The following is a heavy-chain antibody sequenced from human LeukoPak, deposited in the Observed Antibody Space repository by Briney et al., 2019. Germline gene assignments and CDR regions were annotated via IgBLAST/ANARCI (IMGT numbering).Heavy chain of an antibody. CDR2: IIPIFDSA. Sequence: SVKVSCKASGGTFSSYTISWVRQAPGQGLEWMGRIIPIFDSAHYAQRFQGRITITTDESSTTAYMTLSSLTSDDTAVYYCASQDASIYSESSTSPTYSDWGQGTLVTVSS. CDR3: ASQDASIYSESSTSPTYSD. D-gene: IGHD3-22*01. J-gene: IGHJ4*02. V-gene: IGHV1-69*05. CDR1: GGTFSSYT.